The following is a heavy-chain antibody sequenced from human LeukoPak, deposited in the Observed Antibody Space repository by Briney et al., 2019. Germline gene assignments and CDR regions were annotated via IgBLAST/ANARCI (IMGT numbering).Heavy chain of an antibody. CDR2: IRDSGEA. CDR1: GFRGSDYY. V-gene: IGHV3-66*03. Sequence: QPGGSLRLSCAVSGFRGSDYYMSWVRQAPGKGLEWVGLIRDSGEAFYADFARGRFAISRDESENTLYLQMNSLRVEDTAVYFCARDRAANQDWVEFDPWGQGTPVIDSS. J-gene: IGHJ5*02. CDR3: ARDRAANQDWVEFDP. D-gene: IGHD3/OR15-3a*01.